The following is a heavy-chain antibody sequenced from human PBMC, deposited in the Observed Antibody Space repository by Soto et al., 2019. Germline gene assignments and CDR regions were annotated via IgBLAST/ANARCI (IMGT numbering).Heavy chain of an antibody. CDR2: ISYDGSNK. CDR3: AKNRLANSPYYYYYYGMDV. Sequence: PGGSLRLSCAASGITFRSYGMHWVRQAPGKGLEWVAVISYDGSNKYYGESVKGRFTISRDNSKNTLYLQMNSLRAEDTAVYYCAKNRLANSPYYYYYYGMDVWGHGTTVTVSS. CDR1: GITFRSYG. V-gene: IGHV3-30*18. J-gene: IGHJ6*02. D-gene: IGHD6-25*01.